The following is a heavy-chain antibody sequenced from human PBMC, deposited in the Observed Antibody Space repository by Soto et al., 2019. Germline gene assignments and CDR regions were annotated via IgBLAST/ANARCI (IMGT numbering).Heavy chain of an antibody. D-gene: IGHD6-13*01. J-gene: IGHJ4*02. CDR1: VGTFSSYA. CDR3: ARAFSPGIAAAGTLDY. V-gene: IGHV1-69*06. CDR2: IIPIFGTA. Sequence: QVKLVQSGAEVKKPGSSVKVSCKASVGTFSSYAISWVRQAPGQGLEWMGGIIPIFGTANYAQKLQGRVTITADKPTSRAYMELSSLRSEDTAVYYCARAFSPGIAAAGTLDYWGQRTLVTVS.